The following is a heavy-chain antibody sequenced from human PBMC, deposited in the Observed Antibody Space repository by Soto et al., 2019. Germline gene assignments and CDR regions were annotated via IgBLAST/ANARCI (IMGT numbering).Heavy chain of an antibody. CDR3: ARELWFEYYYGMDV. CDR1: GFTVSSNY. V-gene: IGHV3-53*01. Sequence: GGSLRLSCAASGFTVSSNYMSWVRQAPGKGLEWVSVIYSGGSTYYADSVKGRFTISRDNSKNTLYLQMNSLRAEDTAVYYCARELWFEYYYGMDVWGQGTTVTVSS. D-gene: IGHD2-21*01. CDR2: IYSGGST. J-gene: IGHJ6*02.